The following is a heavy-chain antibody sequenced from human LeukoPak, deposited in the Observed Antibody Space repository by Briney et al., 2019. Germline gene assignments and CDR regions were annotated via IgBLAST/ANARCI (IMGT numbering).Heavy chain of an antibody. CDR1: GYAFSDYY. J-gene: IGHJ6*02. CDR2: ITAYNGNT. Sequence: ASVKVSCKASGYAFSDYYMHWVRQAPGQGLEWMGWITAYNGNTNYAQKLQGRVTMTTDTSTTTAYMELRSLRSDDTAIYYCATSRQSGAYGMDVWGQGTTVTVSS. CDR3: ATSRQSGAYGMDV. D-gene: IGHD1-26*01. V-gene: IGHV1-18*04.